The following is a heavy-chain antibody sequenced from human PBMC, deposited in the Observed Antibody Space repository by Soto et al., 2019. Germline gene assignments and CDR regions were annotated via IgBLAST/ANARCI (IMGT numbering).Heavy chain of an antibody. CDR1: GGTFSSYT. Sequence: QVQLVQSGAEVKKPGSSVKVSCKASGGTFSSYTISWVRQAPGQGLEWMGRIIPILGIANYAQKFQGRVTITADKSTSTAYMELSSLRSEDTAVYYCASLRKAATTEDDYWGQGTLVTVSS. J-gene: IGHJ4*02. CDR3: ASLRKAATTEDDY. CDR2: IIPILGIA. V-gene: IGHV1-69*02. D-gene: IGHD6-25*01.